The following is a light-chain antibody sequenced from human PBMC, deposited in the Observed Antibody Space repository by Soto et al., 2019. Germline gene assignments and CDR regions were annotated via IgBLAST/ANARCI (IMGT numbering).Light chain of an antibody. Sequence: DIQMTQSPSSLSLTLGDRVTITWLASQGINNNLAWYQQKPGKVPKLLIYAASTLQSGVPSRFSGSGSGTDFTLTISSLQPEDVATYYCQKYNSAPWTFGQGTKVDI. CDR3: QKYNSAPWT. J-gene: IGKJ1*01. V-gene: IGKV1-27*01. CDR1: QGINNN. CDR2: AAS.